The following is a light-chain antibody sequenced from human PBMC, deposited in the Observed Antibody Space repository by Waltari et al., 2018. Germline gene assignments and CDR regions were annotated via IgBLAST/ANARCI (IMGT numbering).Light chain of an antibody. CDR2: AAS. CDR1: QGIGVY. V-gene: IGKV1-27*01. CDR3: QKYNADPWT. Sequence: DLQMNQSPSSLSASLGDRVTISCRASQGIGVYVAWYQQKPGKVPKLLIYAASTLQSGVPSRFSGSGSETDFTLTISSLQPEDVATYYCQKYNADPWTFGQGTKVEIK. J-gene: IGKJ1*01.